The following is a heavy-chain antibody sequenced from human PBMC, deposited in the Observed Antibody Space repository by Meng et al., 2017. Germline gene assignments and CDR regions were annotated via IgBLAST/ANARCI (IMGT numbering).Heavy chain of an antibody. J-gene: IGHJ1*01. CDR1: GYTLTELS. V-gene: IGHV1-24*01. D-gene: IGHD4-17*01. CDR3: ATARHDYGDYGSFQH. CDR2: FDPEDGET. Sequence: ASVKVSCMASGYTLTELSMHWVRQAPGKGLEWMGGFDPEDGETIYAQKFQGRVNMTEDTSTDTAYMELSSLRSEDTAVYYCATARHDYGDYGSFQHWGQGTLVTVSS.